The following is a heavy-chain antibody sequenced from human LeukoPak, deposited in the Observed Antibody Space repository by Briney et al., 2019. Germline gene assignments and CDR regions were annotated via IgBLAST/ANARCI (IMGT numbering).Heavy chain of an antibody. CDR2: INHSGST. V-gene: IGHV4-34*01. J-gene: IGHJ2*01. CDR3: ARGVGYCSSTSCARRYFDL. D-gene: IGHD2-2*01. Sequence: SETLSLTCAVYGGSFSGYYWSWIRQPPGKGLEWIGEINHSGSTNYNPSLKSRVTISVDTSKNQFSLKLSSVTAADTAVYYCARGVGYCSSTSCARRYFDLWGRGTLVTVSS. CDR1: GGSFSGYY.